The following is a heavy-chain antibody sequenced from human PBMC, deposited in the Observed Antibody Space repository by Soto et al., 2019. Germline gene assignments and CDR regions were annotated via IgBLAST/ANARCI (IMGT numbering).Heavy chain of an antibody. D-gene: IGHD3-22*01. CDR1: GYTFTSYG. J-gene: IGHJ4*02. CDR3: AREGYYDSSGYYPFDY. V-gene: IGHV1-18*01. Sequence: ASVKVSCKASGYTFTSYGISWVRQAPGQGLEWMGWISAYNGNTNYAQKLQGRVTMTRDTSISTAYMELSSLRSEDTAVYYCAREGYYDSSGYYPFDYWGQGALVTVSS. CDR2: ISAYNGNT.